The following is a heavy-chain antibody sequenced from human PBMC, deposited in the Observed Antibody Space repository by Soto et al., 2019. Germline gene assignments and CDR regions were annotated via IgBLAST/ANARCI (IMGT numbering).Heavy chain of an antibody. CDR3: ARRTTLYASESYRFHR. J-gene: IGHJ5*02. CDR1: DAAITSSGYY. V-gene: IGHV4-39*01. CDR2: MDYSVGT. D-gene: IGHD3-10*01. Sequence: PAETLSRTPSVSDAAITSSGYYGVLLRRPPAKGLEWIGTMDYSVGTNYNPSLQSRVNISADTSKNLFSLRLTSVTAADKAVYYCARRTTLYASESYRFHRWGQGAPVAVFS.